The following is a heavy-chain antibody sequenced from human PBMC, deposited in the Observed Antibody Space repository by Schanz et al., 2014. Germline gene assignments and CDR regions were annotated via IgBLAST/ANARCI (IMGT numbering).Heavy chain of an antibody. CDR2: VFPNGIT. CDR1: GGSIRSGTYY. J-gene: IGHJ2*01. CDR3: ARDTTWRLDL. Sequence: QVQLQESGPGLAKPSQTLSLTCTVSGGSIRSGTYYWSWIRRPAGKALEWVGGVFPNGITNYNPSLKIPVAISRNTPKNQFSITLASLTAADTAVYYCARDTTWRLDLWGRGTLVTVSS. V-gene: IGHV4-61*02. D-gene: IGHD1-1*01.